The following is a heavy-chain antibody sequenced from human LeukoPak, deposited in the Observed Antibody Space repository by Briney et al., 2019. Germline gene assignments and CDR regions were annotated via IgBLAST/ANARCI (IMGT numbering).Heavy chain of an antibody. Sequence: KSSETLSLTCAVYGGSFSGYYWNWICQRPGQGLEWIGEINHSGSTNYNPSLKSRVTISVDTSKNQFSLKLSSVTAADTAVYYCASHYYDFWSGLDYWGQGTLVTVSS. CDR1: GGSFSGYY. J-gene: IGHJ4*02. CDR2: INHSGST. D-gene: IGHD3-3*01. CDR3: ASHYYDFWSGLDY. V-gene: IGHV4-34*01.